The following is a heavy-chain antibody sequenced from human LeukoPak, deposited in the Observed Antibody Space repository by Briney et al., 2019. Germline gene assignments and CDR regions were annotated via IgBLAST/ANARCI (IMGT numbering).Heavy chain of an antibody. D-gene: IGHD3-22*01. CDR3: ARYPNWHYDSSSLDY. V-gene: IGHV1-2*02. J-gene: IGHJ4*02. CDR1: GHTFTGYY. CDR2: INPNSGGT. Sequence: ASVKVSCTASGHTFTGYYMHWVRQAPGQGLEWMGWINPNSGGTNYAQKFQGRVTMTRDTSISTAYMELSRLRSDDTAVYYCARYPNWHYDSSSLDYWGQGTLVTVSS.